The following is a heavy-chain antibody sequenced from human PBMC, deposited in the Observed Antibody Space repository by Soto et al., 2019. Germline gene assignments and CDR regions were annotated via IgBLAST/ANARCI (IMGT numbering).Heavy chain of an antibody. V-gene: IGHV1-8*01. Sequence: ASVKVSCKASGYTFTSYDINWVRQATGQGLEWMGWMNPNSGNTGYAQKFQGRVTMTRNTSISTAYMELSSLRFEDTAVYYCARRSSYSYDSSGYYYYYYRMDVWGQGTTVTVS. CDR3: ARRSSYSYDSSGYYYYYYRMDV. CDR1: GYTFTSYD. J-gene: IGHJ6*02. CDR2: MNPNSGNT. D-gene: IGHD3-22*01.